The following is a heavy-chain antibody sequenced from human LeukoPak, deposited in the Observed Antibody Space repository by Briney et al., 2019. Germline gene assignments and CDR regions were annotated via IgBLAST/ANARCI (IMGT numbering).Heavy chain of an antibody. D-gene: IGHD3-22*01. CDR1: GYTFTSYG. V-gene: IGHV1-18*01. Sequence: VASVKVSCKASGYTFTSYGISWVRQAPGQGLEWMGWISAYNGNTNYAQKLQGRVTMTTDTSTSTAYMELRSLRSDDTAVYYCASLRRDYYDSSGYYYYFDYWGQGTLVTVSS. CDR3: ASLRRDYYDSSGYYYYFDY. J-gene: IGHJ4*02. CDR2: ISAYNGNT.